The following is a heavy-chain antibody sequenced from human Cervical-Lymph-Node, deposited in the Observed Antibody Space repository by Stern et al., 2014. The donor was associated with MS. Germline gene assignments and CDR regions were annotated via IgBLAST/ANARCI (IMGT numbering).Heavy chain of an antibody. CDR1: GFTFDSYS. D-gene: IGHD6-13*01. CDR3: SGSSWYFFDY. V-gene: IGHV3-74*01. Sequence: DVQLVESGGGLVQPGGSLRLSCAASGFTFDSYSMHWVRQVPGKGLVWVSRINTDGSSPRYADSVKGRFTISRDNAKNMLYLQMNSLRAEDTAVYYCSGSSWYFFDYWGQGTLVTVSS. CDR2: INTDGSSP. J-gene: IGHJ4*02.